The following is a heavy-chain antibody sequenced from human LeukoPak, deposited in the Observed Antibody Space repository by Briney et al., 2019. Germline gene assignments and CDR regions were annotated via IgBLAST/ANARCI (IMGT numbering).Heavy chain of an antibody. V-gene: IGHV3-23*01. Sequence: GGSLRLSCAASGFTFSNYAMSWVRQAPGKGLEWVSTVSGSASNTYYADSVKGRFTISRDNSKTTLYLQMNSLRADDTAVYYCAKGFQTYGELSFDVWCQGTLVAVSS. J-gene: IGHJ4*02. D-gene: IGHD4-17*01. CDR1: GFTFSNYA. CDR2: VSGSASNT. CDR3: AKGFQTYGELSFDV.